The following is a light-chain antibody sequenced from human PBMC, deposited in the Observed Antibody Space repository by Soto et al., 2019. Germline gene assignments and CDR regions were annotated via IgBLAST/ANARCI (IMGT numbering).Light chain of an antibody. CDR3: QQLNSYPLT. J-gene: IGKJ4*01. CDR1: QGIGSY. CDR2: AAS. V-gene: IGKV1-9*01. Sequence: DIQLTQSPSFLSASVGDKVTITCRASQGIGSYLVWYQQKPGKAPKLLFYAASTLQSGVPSRFSGSGSGTEFTLTLSSLQPEDFATYYCQQLNSYPLTFGGGTKVEIK.